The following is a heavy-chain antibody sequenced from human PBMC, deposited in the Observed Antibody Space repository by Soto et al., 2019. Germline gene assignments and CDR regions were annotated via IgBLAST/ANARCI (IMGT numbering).Heavy chain of an antibody. CDR2: IIPIFGTA. CDR1: GGTFSSYA. J-gene: IGHJ3*01. CDR3: ARDPGIAAAGS. V-gene: IGHV1-69*13. D-gene: IGHD6-13*01. Sequence: VASVKVSCKASGGTFSSYAISWVRQAPGQGLEWMGGIIPIFGTANYAQKFQGRVTITADESTSTAYMELSSLRSEDTAVYYCARDPGIAAAGSWGQGTMVTVSS.